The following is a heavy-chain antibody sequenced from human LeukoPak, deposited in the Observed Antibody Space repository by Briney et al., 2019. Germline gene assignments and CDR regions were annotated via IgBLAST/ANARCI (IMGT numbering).Heavy chain of an antibody. D-gene: IGHD6-19*01. Sequence: PSETLSLTCAAYGGSFSGYYWSWIRQPPGKGLEWIGEINHSGSTNYNPSLKSRVTISVDTSKNQFSLKLSSVTAADTAVYYCARGSNLRGSGWLVDYWGQGTLVTVSS. V-gene: IGHV4-34*01. CDR1: GGSFSGYY. CDR2: INHSGST. CDR3: ARGSNLRGSGWLVDY. J-gene: IGHJ4*02.